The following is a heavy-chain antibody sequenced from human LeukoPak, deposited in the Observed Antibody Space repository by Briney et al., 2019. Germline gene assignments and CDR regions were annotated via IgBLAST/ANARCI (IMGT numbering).Heavy chain of an antibody. Sequence: ASVKVSCKASGYTFTSYGISWVRQAPGQGLEWMGWISAYNGNTNYAQKFQGRVTMTTDTSTSTAYMELRSLRSDDTAVYYCARDGYGDYVRLITNWGQGTLVTVSS. CDR1: GYTFTSYG. J-gene: IGHJ4*02. V-gene: IGHV1-18*01. CDR2: ISAYNGNT. D-gene: IGHD4-17*01. CDR3: ARDGYGDYVRLITN.